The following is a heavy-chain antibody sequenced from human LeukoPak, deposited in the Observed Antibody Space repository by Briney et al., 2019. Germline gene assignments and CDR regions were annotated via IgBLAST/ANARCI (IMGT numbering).Heavy chain of an antibody. V-gene: IGHV3-15*01. J-gene: IGHJ6*02. CDR1: GFTFSDHY. CDR2: IKSKTDGGTT. Sequence: GGSLRLSCAASGFTFSDHYMDWVRQAPGKGLEWVGRIKSKTDGGTTDYAAPVKGRFTISRDDSKNTLYLQMNSLKTEDTAVYYCTTDLFSCSSTSCLTENYGMDVWGQGTTVTVSS. D-gene: IGHD2-2*01. CDR3: TTDLFSCSSTSCLTENYGMDV.